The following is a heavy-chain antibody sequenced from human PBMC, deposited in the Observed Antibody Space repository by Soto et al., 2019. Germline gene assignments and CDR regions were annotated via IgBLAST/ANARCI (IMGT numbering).Heavy chain of an antibody. V-gene: IGHV3-23*01. CDR1: GFTFSRFA. CDR2: ISGSGQTT. J-gene: IGHJ5*02. D-gene: IGHD3-3*01. Sequence: EVQLLESGGGLGQPGGSLRLSCAGSGFTFSRFAMSWVRQVPGKGLEWVSAISGSGQTTYYADSVKGRFTVSRDNSNNTLYLQMNSLRAEDTAVYYCAKDQRKPAIFGVVTLSWDQGTLVTVSS. CDR3: AKDQRKPAIFGVVTLS.